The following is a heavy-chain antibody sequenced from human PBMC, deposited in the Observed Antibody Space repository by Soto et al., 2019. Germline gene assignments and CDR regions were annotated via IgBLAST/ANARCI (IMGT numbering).Heavy chain of an antibody. Sequence: PGGSLRLSCAASGFTFSSYGMHWVRQAPGKGLERVAVIWYDGSNKYYADSVKCRFTISRDNSKNTLYLQMNSLRAEDTAVYYCARARVLSGWFDPWGQGTLVTVSS. CDR3: ARARVLSGWFDP. CDR2: IWYDGSNK. CDR1: GFTFSSYG. J-gene: IGHJ5*02. V-gene: IGHV3-33*01. D-gene: IGHD2-8*02.